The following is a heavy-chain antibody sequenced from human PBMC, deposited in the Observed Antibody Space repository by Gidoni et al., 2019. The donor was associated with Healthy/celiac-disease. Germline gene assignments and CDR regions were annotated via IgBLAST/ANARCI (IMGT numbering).Heavy chain of an antibody. CDR2: IIPIFGTA. CDR3: ARKGYCSGGSCYDY. J-gene: IGHJ4*02. D-gene: IGHD2-15*01. V-gene: IGHV1-69*01. CDR1: GGTFSSYA. Sequence: QVQLVQSGAEVKKPGSSVKVSCKASGGTFSSYAISWVRQAPGQGLEWMGGIIPIFGTANYAQKFQGRVTITADESTSTAYIELSSLRSEDTAVYYCARKGYCSGGSCYDYWGQGTLVTVSS.